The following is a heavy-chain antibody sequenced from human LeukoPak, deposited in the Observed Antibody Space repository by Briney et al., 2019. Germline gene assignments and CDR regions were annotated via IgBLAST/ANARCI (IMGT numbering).Heavy chain of an antibody. J-gene: IGHJ5*02. CDR1: GGSITRYY. CDR3: AGRISPNWFDP. CDR2: IYYSGST. Sequence: PSEALSLTCTVSGGSITRYYRSWIRQPPGKGLEWIGYIYYSGSTNYNSSLKSRVSISIDTSKDQFSLKLSSVTAADTAVYYCAGRISPNWFDPWGQGTLVTVSS. V-gene: IGHV4-59*01.